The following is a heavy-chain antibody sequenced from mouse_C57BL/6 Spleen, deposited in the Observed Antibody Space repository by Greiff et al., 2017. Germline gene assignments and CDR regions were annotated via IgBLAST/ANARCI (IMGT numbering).Heavy chain of an antibody. CDR3: ARYDYGSSDYAMDY. V-gene: IGHV1-64*01. J-gene: IGHJ4*01. Sequence: VQLQQPGAELVKPGASVKLSCKASGYTFTSYWMHWVKQRPGQGLEWIGMIHPNSGSTNYNEKFKSKATLTVDKSSSTAYMQLSSLTSEDSAVYYCARYDYGSSDYAMDYWGQGTSVTVSS. CDR2: IHPNSGST. CDR1: GYTFTSYW. D-gene: IGHD1-1*01.